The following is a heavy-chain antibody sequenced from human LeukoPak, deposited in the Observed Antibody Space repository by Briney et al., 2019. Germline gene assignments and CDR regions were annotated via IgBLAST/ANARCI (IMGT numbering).Heavy chain of an antibody. J-gene: IGHJ4*02. CDR1: GGSMSSYY. V-gene: IGHV4-59*01. CDR3: ARPNQWLVPYFFDS. D-gene: IGHD6-19*01. CDR2: IYSSGGT. Sequence: PSETLSLTCSVSGGSMSSYYWSWLRQSPGKGLEWIGNIYSSGGTNYNPSLKSRVTISIDTSTNQFSLKLTSVTPADAAVYYCARPNQWLVPYFFDSWGQGYMVTVSS.